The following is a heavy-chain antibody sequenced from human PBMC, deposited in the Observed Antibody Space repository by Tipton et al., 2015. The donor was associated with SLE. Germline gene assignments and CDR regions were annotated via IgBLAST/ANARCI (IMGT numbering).Heavy chain of an antibody. J-gene: IGHJ3*02. CDR3: ARDNMGDHGAFEI. V-gene: IGHV4-59*06. D-gene: IGHD3-16*01. CDR2: IYYSGST. CDR1: GDSITSYY. Sequence: LSLTCTVSGDSITSYYWNWIRQPPGKGLEWIGYIYYSGSTSYKSSLKNRITVSVDTSKKQFSLKLTSVTAADTAVYYCARDNMGDHGAFEIWGQGTVVTVSS.